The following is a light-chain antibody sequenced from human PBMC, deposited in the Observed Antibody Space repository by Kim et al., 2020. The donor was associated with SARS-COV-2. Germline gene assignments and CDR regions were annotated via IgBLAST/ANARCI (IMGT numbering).Light chain of an antibody. CDR2: NTL. CDR1: SSY. J-gene: IGKJ4*01. V-gene: IGKV1-39*01. Sequence: SSYLSWYQQKPGKAPQLLIFNTLSLQSGVPSRFSGRRSGTEFTLTIDSLQPEDFAVYYCQQGNSTPLTFGGGTKVDIK. CDR3: QQGNSTPLT.